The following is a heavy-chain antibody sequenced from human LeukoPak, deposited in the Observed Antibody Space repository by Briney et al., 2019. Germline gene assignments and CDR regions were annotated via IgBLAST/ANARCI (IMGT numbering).Heavy chain of an antibody. CDR2: IYYSGST. D-gene: IGHD3-16*02. J-gene: IGHJ4*02. CDR1: GGSISSGDYY. V-gene: IGHV4-30-4*01. CDR3: ARDAEIWGSYRLPL. Sequence: XSXTCTXSGGSISSGDYYWSWIRQPPGKGLEWIGYIYYSGSTYYNPSLKSRVTISVDTSKNQFSLKLSSVTAADTAVYYCARDAEIWGSYRLPLWGQGTLVTVSS.